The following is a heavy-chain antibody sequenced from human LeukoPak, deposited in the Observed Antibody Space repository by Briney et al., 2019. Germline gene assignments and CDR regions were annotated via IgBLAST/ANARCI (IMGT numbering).Heavy chain of an antibody. CDR1: GGSISSYY. J-gene: IGHJ5*02. V-gene: IGHV4-4*09. Sequence: PSETLSLTRTVSGGSISSYYWSWIRQPPGKGLEWIGYIYTSGSTNYNPSLKSRVTISVDTSKNQFSLKLSSVTAADTAVYYCARLNYYGSGSYYQVYNWFDPWGQGTLVTVSS. CDR2: IYTSGST. CDR3: ARLNYYGSGSYYQVYNWFDP. D-gene: IGHD3-10*01.